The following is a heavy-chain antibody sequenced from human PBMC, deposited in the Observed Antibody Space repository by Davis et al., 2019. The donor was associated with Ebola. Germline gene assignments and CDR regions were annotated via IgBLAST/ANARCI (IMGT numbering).Heavy chain of an antibody. CDR2: FYYSGST. CDR1: GGSISSSSYY. V-gene: IGHV4-39*06. J-gene: IGHJ4*02. Sequence: SETLSLTCTVSGGSISSSSYYWGWIRQPPGKGLEWIGSFYYSGSTNYNPSLKSRVTISVDTSKNQFPLKLSSVTAADTAVYYCARVGPQEEGLDYWGQGTLVTVSS. CDR3: ARVGPQEEGLDY.